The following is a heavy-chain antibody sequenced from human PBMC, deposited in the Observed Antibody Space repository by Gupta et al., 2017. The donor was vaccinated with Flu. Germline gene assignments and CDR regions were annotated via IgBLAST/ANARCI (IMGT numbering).Heavy chain of an antibody. V-gene: IGHV4-59*03. J-gene: IGHJ5*02. CDR2: IHYSQSP. CDR3: AGRKTLAADTQGNDNWFDP. CDR1: GGPISSYY. Sequence: QVQLQESGPGLVKPSETLSLTCTVSGGPISSYYWNWIRQSPGKGLEWIAFIHYSQSPIYNPSLERRASVSMDASKNQFSLKLTSVTAADTALYYCAGRKTLAADTQGNDNWFDPWGQGTLVSVSS. D-gene: IGHD2-15*01.